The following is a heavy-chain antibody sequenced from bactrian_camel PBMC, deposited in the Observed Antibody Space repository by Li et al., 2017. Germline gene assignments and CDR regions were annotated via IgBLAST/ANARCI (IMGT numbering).Heavy chain of an antibody. CDR2: IWPSASK. V-gene: IGHV3S53*01. Sequence: SGGGTVQAGGSLRLSCAASEYIHNTHTVTWFRQGPGTEREGVAAIWPSASKYYADSVKGRFTITRDKARDLVYLQMNGLQPEDTGMYFCAADQLYGTCRDVLDFPARGQGTQVTVSS. CDR3: AADQLYGTCRDVLDFPA. D-gene: IGHD6*01. CDR1: EYIHNTHT. J-gene: IGHJ4*01.